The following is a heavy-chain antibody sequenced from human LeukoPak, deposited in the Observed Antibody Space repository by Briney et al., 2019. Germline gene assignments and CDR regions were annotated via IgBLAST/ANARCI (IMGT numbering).Heavy chain of an antibody. Sequence: ASVKVSCKASGFTFTSSAMQWVRQARGQRLEWIGWIVVGSGNTNYAQKFQERVTITRDMSTSTAYMELSSLRSEDTAVYYCAAGPRIAAAGRFDYWGQGTLVTVSS. CDR3: AAGPRIAAAGRFDY. J-gene: IGHJ4*02. V-gene: IGHV1-58*02. CDR2: IVVGSGNT. CDR1: GFTFTSSA. D-gene: IGHD6-13*01.